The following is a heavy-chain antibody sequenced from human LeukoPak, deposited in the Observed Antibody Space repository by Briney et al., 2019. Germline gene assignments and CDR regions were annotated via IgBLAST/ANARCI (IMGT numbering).Heavy chain of an antibody. CDR3: ARSMSDSSSWYYFDY. V-gene: IGHV1-69*01. J-gene: IGHJ4*02. CDR1: GGTLSSYA. Sequence: SVTVSCKASGGTLSSYAISWVRQAPGQGLEWMGGIIPIFGTANYAQKFQGRVTITADESTSTAYMELSSLRSEDTAVYYCARSMSDSSSWYYFDYWGQGTLVTVSS. CDR2: IIPIFGTA. D-gene: IGHD6-13*01.